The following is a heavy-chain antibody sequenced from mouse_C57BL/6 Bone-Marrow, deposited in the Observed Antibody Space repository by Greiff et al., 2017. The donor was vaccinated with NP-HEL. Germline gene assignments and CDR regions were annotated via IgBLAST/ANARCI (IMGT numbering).Heavy chain of an antibody. Sequence: VQLQQSGAELVKPGASVKLSCTASGFNIKDYYMHWVKQRTEQGLEWIGRIDPEAGETKYAPNFQGKATITADTSSNTAYLQLSSLTAEDTAVYYCAGYYEYSWFAYWGQGTLVTVSA. CDR3: AGYYEYSWFAY. V-gene: IGHV14-2*01. D-gene: IGHD2-4*01. CDR1: GFNIKDYY. J-gene: IGHJ3*01. CDR2: IDPEAGET.